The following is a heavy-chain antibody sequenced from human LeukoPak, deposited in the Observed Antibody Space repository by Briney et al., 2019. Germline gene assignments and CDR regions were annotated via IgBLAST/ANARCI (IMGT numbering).Heavy chain of an antibody. V-gene: IGHV1-18*04. CDR2: ISAYNGNT. Sequence: GASVKVSCKASGYTFTGYYMHWVRQAPGQGLEWMGWISAYNGNTNYAQKLQGRVTMTTDTSTSTAYMELRSLRSDDTAVYYCARIRYYDSSGYYQSSFDYWGQGTLVTVSS. CDR3: ARIRYYDSSGYYQSSFDY. J-gene: IGHJ4*02. D-gene: IGHD3-22*01. CDR1: GYTFTGYY.